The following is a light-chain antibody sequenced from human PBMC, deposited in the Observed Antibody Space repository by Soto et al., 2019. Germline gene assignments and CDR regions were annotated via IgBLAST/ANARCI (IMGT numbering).Light chain of an antibody. J-gene: IGKJ4*01. Sequence: EIVLTQSPGTLSFSPGERATLSCRASQSVSSSYLAWYQQKPGQAPRLLIHGASSRATGIPDRFSGSGSGTDFTLTLSRLEPEDFAVYYCQQYGSSPLTFGGGPKVEIK. CDR2: GAS. CDR3: QQYGSSPLT. V-gene: IGKV3-20*01. CDR1: QSVSSSY.